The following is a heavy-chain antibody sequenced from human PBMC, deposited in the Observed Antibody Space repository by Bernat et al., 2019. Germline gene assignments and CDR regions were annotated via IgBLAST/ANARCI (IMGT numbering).Heavy chain of an antibody. V-gene: IGHV4-39*01. Sequence: QLQLQESGPGLVKPSETLSLTYTVSGGSISSSSYYWGWIRQPPGKGLEWIGSIYYSGSTYYNPSLKSRVTISVDTSKNQFSLKLSSVTAADTAVYYCAREPRITMIVVANDAFDIWGQGTMVTVSS. CDR2: IYYSGST. CDR1: GGSISSSSYY. CDR3: AREPRITMIVVANDAFDI. D-gene: IGHD3-22*01. J-gene: IGHJ3*02.